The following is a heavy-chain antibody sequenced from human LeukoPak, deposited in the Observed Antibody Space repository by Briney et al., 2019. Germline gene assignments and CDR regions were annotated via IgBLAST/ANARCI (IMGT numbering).Heavy chain of an antibody. Sequence: GGSLRLSCATSGFSFSHYWMHWLRQVPGQGLVWVSRIKGDGSTTRNADSVKGRFTISRDNAKNTLYLQMNSLRVEDTAVYYCAREGLECLGSSRQRAAFDYWGQGTPVTVSS. D-gene: IGHD3-10*01. CDR2: IKGDGSTT. CDR1: GFSFSHYW. CDR3: AREGLECLGSSRQRAAFDY. J-gene: IGHJ4*02. V-gene: IGHV3-74*01.